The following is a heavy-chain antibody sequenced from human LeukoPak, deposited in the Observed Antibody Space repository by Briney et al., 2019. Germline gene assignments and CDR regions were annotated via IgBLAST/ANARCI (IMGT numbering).Heavy chain of an antibody. J-gene: IGHJ5*02. Sequence: ASVKVSCKTSGYNFTTYSIHWVRRAPGQGLEWLGVINPRGDSTVYAQNFQGRVTMTSDTSTSTIYMELSGLKSEDTGLYFCARKWSSRDWFDPWGQGTLVTVSS. CDR3: ARKWSSRDWFDP. CDR1: GYNFTTYS. CDR2: INPRGDST. D-gene: IGHD2-8*01. V-gene: IGHV1-46*01.